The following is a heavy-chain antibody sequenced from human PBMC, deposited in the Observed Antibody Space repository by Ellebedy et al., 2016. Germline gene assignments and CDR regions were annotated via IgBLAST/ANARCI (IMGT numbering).Heavy chain of an antibody. CDR2: IYYSGST. J-gene: IGHJ6*04. CDR1: GGSFSGYY. V-gene: IGHV4-39*01. Sequence: SETLSLXCAVYGGSFSGYYWGWIRQPPGKGLEWIGSIYYSGSTYYNPSLKSRVTISVDTSKNQFSLKLSSVTAADTAVYYCASPDFWSGSLDVWGKGTTVTVSS. D-gene: IGHD3-3*01. CDR3: ASPDFWSGSLDV.